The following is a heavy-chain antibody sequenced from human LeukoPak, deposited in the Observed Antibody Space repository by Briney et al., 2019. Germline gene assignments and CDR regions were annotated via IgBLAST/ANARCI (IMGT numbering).Heavy chain of an antibody. D-gene: IGHD6-13*01. CDR3: ARDGAAAGLDY. CDR2: IYTSGST. Sequence: SETLSLTCTVSGGSISSYYWSWIRQPAGKGLEWIGRIYTSGSTNYNPSLKSRVTFSVDTSKNQFSLKVSSVTAADTAVYYCARDGAAAGLDYWGQGTLVTVSS. V-gene: IGHV4-4*07. J-gene: IGHJ4*02. CDR1: GGSISSYY.